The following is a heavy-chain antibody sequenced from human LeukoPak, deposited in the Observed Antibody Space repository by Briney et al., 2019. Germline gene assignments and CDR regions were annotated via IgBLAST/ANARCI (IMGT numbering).Heavy chain of an antibody. Sequence: SGGSLRLSCAASGFTFSSYSMNWVRQAPGKGLEWVSSISSSSSYIYYADSVKGRFTISRDNAKNSLYLQMNSLRAEDTAVYYCARVGYYDSSGYFYYYYYMDVWGKGTTVTVSS. J-gene: IGHJ6*03. D-gene: IGHD3-22*01. CDR3: ARVGYYDSSGYFYYYYYMDV. V-gene: IGHV3-21*01. CDR2: ISSSSSYI. CDR1: GFTFSSYS.